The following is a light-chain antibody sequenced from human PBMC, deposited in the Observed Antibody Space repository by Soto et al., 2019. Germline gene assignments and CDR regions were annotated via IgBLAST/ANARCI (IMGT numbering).Light chain of an antibody. J-gene: IGLJ2*01. Sequence: QSALTQPASVSGSPGQSITISCTGTSSDVGAYKFVSWYQQHPGKAPKLMICDVSNRPSGVSNRFSGSKSGNTASLTISGLQAEDEADYYCGSYTSSSTVVFGGGTKLTVL. CDR1: SSDVGAYKF. V-gene: IGLV2-14*01. CDR2: DVS. CDR3: GSYTSSSTVV.